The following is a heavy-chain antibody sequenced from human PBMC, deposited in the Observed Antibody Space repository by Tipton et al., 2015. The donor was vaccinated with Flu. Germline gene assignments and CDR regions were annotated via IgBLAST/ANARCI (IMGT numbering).Heavy chain of an antibody. CDR1: GGSVSSGRYY. V-gene: IGHV4-61*02. J-gene: IGHJ4*02. Sequence: TLSLTCTVSGGSVSSGRYYWSWLRQTAGKGLEWIGRIYTTGDTNYNPSLESRVTISVDTFKKQFSLKLKSMTAADTAVYYCAREFLFFGELSTAYYFDSWGQGTLVTVSS. D-gene: IGHD3-16*01. CDR3: AREFLFFGELSTAYYFDS. CDR2: IYTTGDT.